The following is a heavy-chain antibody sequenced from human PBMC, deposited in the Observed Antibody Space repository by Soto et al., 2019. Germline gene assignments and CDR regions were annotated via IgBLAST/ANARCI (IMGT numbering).Heavy chain of an antibody. CDR3: ARDVLRSGGGEFDY. CDR2: ISAYNGNT. J-gene: IGHJ4*02. CDR1: GYTFTGYY. V-gene: IGHV1-18*04. D-gene: IGHD2-15*01. Sequence: GASVKVSCKASGYTFTGYYMHWVRQAPGQGLEWMGWISAYNGNTNYAQKLQGRVTMTTDTSTSTAYMELRSLRSDDTAVYYCARDVLRSGGGEFDYWGRGTLVTVSS.